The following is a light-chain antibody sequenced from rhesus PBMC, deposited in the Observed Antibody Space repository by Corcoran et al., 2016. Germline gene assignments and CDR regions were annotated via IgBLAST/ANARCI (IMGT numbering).Light chain of an antibody. Sequence: DIQMTQSPSSLSASVGDTVTITCRARQDISDYLNCFQQRQGKAPKLLIYAASNLESGVPSRFSGSGSGTDLTLTISSLQPEDFAFYYCLQPNTYPLTFGGGTRVELK. V-gene: IGKV1-28*03. J-gene: IGKJ4*01. CDR3: LQPNTYPLT. CDR2: AAS. CDR1: QDISDY.